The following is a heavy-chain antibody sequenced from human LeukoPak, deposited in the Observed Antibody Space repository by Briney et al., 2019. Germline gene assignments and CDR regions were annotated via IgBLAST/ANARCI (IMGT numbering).Heavy chain of an antibody. Sequence: SETLSLTCTVSGGSISSSSYYWGWIRQPPGKGMEWTGSIYYSGSTYYNPSLKSRVTISVDTSKNQFSLKLSSVTAADTAVYYCARHDSSGYTLDAFDIWGQGTMVTVSS. CDR2: IYYSGST. CDR3: ARHDSSGYTLDAFDI. CDR1: GGSISSSSYY. D-gene: IGHD3-22*01. J-gene: IGHJ3*02. V-gene: IGHV4-39*01.